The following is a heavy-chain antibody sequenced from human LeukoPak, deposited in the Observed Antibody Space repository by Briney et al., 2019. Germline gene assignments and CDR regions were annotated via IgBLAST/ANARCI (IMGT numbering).Heavy chain of an antibody. D-gene: IGHD3-9*01. CDR1: GFTVSSNF. J-gene: IGHJ4*02. Sequence: GGSLRLSCAASGFTVSSNFMSWVRQAPGKGLEWVSVIYSGGSTYYADSVKGRFTISRDNSKHTLYLQMNSLRVEDTAVYYCALGLVTDYWGQGTLVTVSS. CDR2: IYSGGST. V-gene: IGHV3-66*01. CDR3: ALGLVTDY.